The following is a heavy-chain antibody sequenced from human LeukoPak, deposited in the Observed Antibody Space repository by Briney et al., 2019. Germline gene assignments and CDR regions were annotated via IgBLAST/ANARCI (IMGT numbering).Heavy chain of an antibody. V-gene: IGHV4-34*01. CDR1: GGSFSGYY. Sequence: SETLSLTCAVYGGSFSGYYWSWIRQPPGKGLEWIGEINHSGSTNYNPSLKSRVTISVDTSKNHFSLRLSSVTAADTAVYYCARSPSGGGKDAFDIWGQGTMVTVSS. D-gene: IGHD2-2*01. CDR3: ARSPSGGGKDAFDI. CDR2: INHSGST. J-gene: IGHJ3*02.